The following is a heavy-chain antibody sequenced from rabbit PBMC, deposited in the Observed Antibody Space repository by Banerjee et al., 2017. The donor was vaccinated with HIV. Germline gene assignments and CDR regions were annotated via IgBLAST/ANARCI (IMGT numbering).Heavy chain of an antibody. CDR1: GFSFSSIDY. Sequence: QEQLEESGGDLVKPGASLTLTCTASGFSFSSIDYMCWVRQAPGKGLEWIACIYGGTSDITYYATWAKGRFTITKTSSTTVTLQMTSLTAADTATYFCARDLAGVIGWNFNLWGPGTLVTVS. J-gene: IGHJ4*01. CDR3: ARDLAGVIGWNFNL. V-gene: IGHV1S45*01. D-gene: IGHD4-1*01. CDR2: IYGGTSDIT.